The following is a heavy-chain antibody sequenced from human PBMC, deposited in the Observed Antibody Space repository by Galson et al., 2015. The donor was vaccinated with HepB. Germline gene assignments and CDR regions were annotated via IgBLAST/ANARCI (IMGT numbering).Heavy chain of an antibody. D-gene: IGHD5-24*01. J-gene: IGHJ4*02. Sequence: SVKVSCKAYRYTFTKFGISWVRQALGQGLEWMGWINPSNGNTNYAQKFQGRVIMTTDTSTSTAYMELRSLRSDDTAVYYCARGGMATIGGPTFDYWGQGTPVTVSS. CDR1: RYTFTKFG. CDR2: INPSNGNT. CDR3: ARGGMATIGGPTFDY. V-gene: IGHV1-18*01.